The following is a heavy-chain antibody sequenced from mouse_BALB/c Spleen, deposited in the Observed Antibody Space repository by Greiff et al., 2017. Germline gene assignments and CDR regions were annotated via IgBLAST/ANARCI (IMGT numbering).Heavy chain of an antibody. D-gene: IGHD6-2*01. Sequence: EVKLVESGAELVKPGASVKLSCTASGFNIKDTYMHWVKQRPEQGLEWIGRIDPANGNTKYDPKFQGKATITADTSSNTAYLQLSSLTSEDTAVYYCARVSGGAMDYWGQGTSVTVSS. CDR1: GFNIKDTY. J-gene: IGHJ4*01. CDR2: IDPANGNT. V-gene: IGHV14-3*02. CDR3: ARVSGGAMDY.